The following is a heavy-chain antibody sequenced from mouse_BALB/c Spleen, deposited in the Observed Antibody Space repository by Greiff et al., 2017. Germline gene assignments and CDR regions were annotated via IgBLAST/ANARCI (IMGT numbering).Heavy chain of an antibody. Sequence: EVQGVESGGGLVQPGGSLKLSCAASGFTFSSYGMSWVRQTPDKRLELVATINSNGGSTYYPDSVKGRFTISRDNAKNTLYLQMSSLKSEDTAMYYCAREGGSSYYAMDYWGQGTSVTVSS. CDR3: AREGGSSYYAMDY. J-gene: IGHJ4*01. CDR1: GFTFSSYG. V-gene: IGHV5-6-3*01. D-gene: IGHD1-1*01. CDR2: INSNGGST.